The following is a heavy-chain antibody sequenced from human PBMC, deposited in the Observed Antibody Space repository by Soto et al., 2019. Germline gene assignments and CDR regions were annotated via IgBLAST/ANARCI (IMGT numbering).Heavy chain of an antibody. D-gene: IGHD1-7*01. Sequence: QVQLVQSGAEVKKPGASVKVSCKASGYTFTSYGISWVRQAPGQGLEWMGWISPYNGNTNYAQNLQGRVTMTTDTSAXTAYMELRSLRSDDTAVYYCARDRRYNWNYGWFDPWGQGTLVTVSS. CDR2: ISPYNGNT. V-gene: IGHV1-18*01. J-gene: IGHJ5*02. CDR1: GYTFTSYG. CDR3: ARDRRYNWNYGWFDP.